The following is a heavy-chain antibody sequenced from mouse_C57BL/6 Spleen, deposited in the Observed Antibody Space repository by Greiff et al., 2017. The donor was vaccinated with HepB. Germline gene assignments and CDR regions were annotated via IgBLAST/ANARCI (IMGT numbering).Heavy chain of an antibody. CDR3: AQGGGTNY. Sequence: VQLQQPGAELVRPGSSVKLSCKASGYTFTSYWMHWVKQRPIQGLEWIGNIDTSDSETHYNQKFKDKATLTVDKSSSTAYMQLSSLTSEDSAVYYCAQGGGTNYWGQGTTLTVSS. D-gene: IGHD4-1*01. CDR1: GYTFTSYW. CDR2: IDTSDSET. J-gene: IGHJ2*01. V-gene: IGHV1-52*01.